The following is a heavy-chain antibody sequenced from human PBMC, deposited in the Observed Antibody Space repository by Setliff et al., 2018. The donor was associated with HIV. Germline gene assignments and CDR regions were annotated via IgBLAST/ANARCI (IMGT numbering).Heavy chain of an antibody. V-gene: IGHV1-3*01. Sequence: ASVKVSCKSSGNTFTRQSHDLHWVRQVPGEGLEWMGWINLVTGKTAYLRKFQDRVTVTRDTSASTAYMEMTSLSSEDTAVYYCANGGSGGQFDYWGQGALVTVSS. CDR1: GNTFTRQSHD. CDR2: INLVTGKT. J-gene: IGHJ4*02. D-gene: IGHD3-16*01. CDR3: ANGGSGGQFDY.